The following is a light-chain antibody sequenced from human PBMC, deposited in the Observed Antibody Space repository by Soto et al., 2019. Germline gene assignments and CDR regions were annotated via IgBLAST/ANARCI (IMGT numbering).Light chain of an antibody. Sequence: DIQLTQSPSVLSASVGDTVTITCRASQTLSNYLAWYQQKPGKAPDLLIYSASTLQSGVPSRFSGSGSETEFSLTIRALQREDFVTYYCQQLSRYPLTFGGGTKVDIK. V-gene: IGKV1-9*01. CDR1: QTLSNY. CDR3: QQLSRYPLT. J-gene: IGKJ4*01. CDR2: SAS.